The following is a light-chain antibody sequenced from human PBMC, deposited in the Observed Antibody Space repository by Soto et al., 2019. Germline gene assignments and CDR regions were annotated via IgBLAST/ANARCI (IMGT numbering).Light chain of an antibody. CDR3: QQLNTFPIT. V-gene: IGKV1-9*01. Sequence: DIQLTQSPSFLSASPGDRVTITCRASQGIRSYLAWYQQSPGRAPKLLIYAASTLQSGVPSRFSGSGSGTEFTLTISSLQPEDFATYYCQQLNTFPITFGQGTRLEI. CDR1: QGIRSY. J-gene: IGKJ5*01. CDR2: AAS.